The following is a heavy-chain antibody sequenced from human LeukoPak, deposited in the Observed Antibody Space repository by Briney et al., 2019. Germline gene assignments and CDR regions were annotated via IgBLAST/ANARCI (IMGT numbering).Heavy chain of an antibody. CDR2: ISGDGGST. CDR3: AKGGSGWSYYFDF. D-gene: IGHD6-19*01. Sequence: GGSLRLSCAASGFTFDDYAMHWVRQAPGKGLEWDSLISGDGGSTYYADSVKGRFTISRDNSKNSLYLQMNSLSTEDTALYYCAKGGSGWSYYFDFWGQGTLVTVSS. J-gene: IGHJ4*02. V-gene: IGHV3-43*02. CDR1: GFTFDDYA.